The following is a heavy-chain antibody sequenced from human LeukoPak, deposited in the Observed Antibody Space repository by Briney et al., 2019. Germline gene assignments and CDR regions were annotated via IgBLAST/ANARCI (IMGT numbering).Heavy chain of an antibody. CDR1: GFTLSSYW. CDR3: ARDNQLLLDY. J-gene: IGHJ4*02. V-gene: IGHV3-7*01. D-gene: IGHD2-2*01. Sequence: GGSLRLSCAASGFTLSSYWMSWVRQAPGKGLEWVANIKQDGSEKYYVDSVKGRFTISRDNAKNSLYLQMNSLRAEDTAVYYCARDNQLLLDYWGQGTLVTVSS. CDR2: IKQDGSEK.